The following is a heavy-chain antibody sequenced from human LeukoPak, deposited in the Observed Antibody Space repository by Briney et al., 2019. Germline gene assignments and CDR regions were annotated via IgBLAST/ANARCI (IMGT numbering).Heavy chain of an antibody. D-gene: IGHD3-10*01. J-gene: IGHJ5*02. CDR2: ISSSGSTI. V-gene: IGHV3-11*04. CDR3: ARQNGSGSYYPTPNWFDP. CDR1: GFTFSDYY. Sequence: GGSLRLSCAASGFTFSDYYMSWIRQAPGKGLEWVSYISSSGSTIYYADSVKGRFTISRDNAKNSLYLQMNSLRAEDTAVYYCARQNGSGSYYPTPNWFDPWGQGTLVTVSS.